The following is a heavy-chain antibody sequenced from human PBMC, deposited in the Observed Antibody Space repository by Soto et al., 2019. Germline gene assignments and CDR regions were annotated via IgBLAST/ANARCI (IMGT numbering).Heavy chain of an antibody. CDR1: GFPFRTYP. V-gene: IGHV3-23*01. D-gene: IGHD4-17*01. Sequence: EVQLLESGGGLVQPGGSLRLSCAASGFPFRTYPMSWFPQVPGKGLKWVSAISGSGGSTYYADSVKGRFTISRDNSKNTLYLQMNSLRAEDTAVYYCAKDINTVTTDAFDIWGQGTMVTVSS. CDR3: AKDINTVTTDAFDI. CDR2: ISGSGGST. J-gene: IGHJ3*02.